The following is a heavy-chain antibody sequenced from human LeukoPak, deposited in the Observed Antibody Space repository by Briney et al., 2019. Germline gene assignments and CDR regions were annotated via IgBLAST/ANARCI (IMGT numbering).Heavy chain of an antibody. D-gene: IGHD5-18*01. CDR1: GFTFSSYW. CDR2: IKQDGSEK. CDR3: ARIRSLQLWFFDY. J-gene: IGHJ4*02. Sequence: PGGSLRLSCAASGFTFSSYWMNWVRQAPGKGLEWVANIKQDGSEKYYVDSVKGRFTISRDNAKNSLYLQMNSLRAEDTAVYYCARIRSLQLWFFDYWGQGTLVTVSS. V-gene: IGHV3-7*01.